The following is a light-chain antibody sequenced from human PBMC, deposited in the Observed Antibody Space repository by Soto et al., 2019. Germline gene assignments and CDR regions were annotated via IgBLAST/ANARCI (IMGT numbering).Light chain of an antibody. Sequence: EIVLTQSPGTLSVSPGERATRSCRASQSVSSKLAWYQQKPGQAPRLLFYGASTGATGIPARFSGSGSETEFTLSISSLQSEDFAVYYCQQYNNWPGTFGQGTKV. J-gene: IGKJ1*01. CDR1: QSVSSK. CDR3: QQYNNWPGT. CDR2: GAS. V-gene: IGKV3-15*01.